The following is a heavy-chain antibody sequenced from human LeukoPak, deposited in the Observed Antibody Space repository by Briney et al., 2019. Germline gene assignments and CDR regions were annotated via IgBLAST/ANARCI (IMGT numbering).Heavy chain of an antibody. CDR1: GFTFGDYA. Sequence: GGSLRLSCTGSGFTFGDYAMSWFRQAPGKGLEWVSFIKSKAYGGTTEYAASVKGRFTVSRDDSKSIAYLHMNSLKTEDTAVYYCSRTRSVAGSSIYFDYWGQGTLGSVSS. D-gene: IGHD6-19*01. CDR2: IKSKAYGGTT. J-gene: IGHJ4*02. V-gene: IGHV3-49*03. CDR3: SRTRSVAGSSIYFDY.